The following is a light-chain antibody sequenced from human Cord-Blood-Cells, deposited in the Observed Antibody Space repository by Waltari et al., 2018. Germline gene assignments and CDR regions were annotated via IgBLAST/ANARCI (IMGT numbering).Light chain of an antibody. CDR1: KLGDKY. Sequence: SYELAQPPSVSVSPGQTASITCSGEKLGDKYACWYQQKPGQSPVLVIYQDSKRPSGIPARFSGSNSVNTATLTIGGTQAMDEADYYCQAWDSSTVVFGGGTKLTVL. CDR3: QAWDSSTVV. V-gene: IGLV3-1*01. J-gene: IGLJ2*01. CDR2: QDS.